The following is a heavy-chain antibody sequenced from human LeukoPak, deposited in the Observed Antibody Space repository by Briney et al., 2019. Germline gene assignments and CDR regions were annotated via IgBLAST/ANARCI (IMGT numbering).Heavy chain of an antibody. CDR1: GYTFTGYY. V-gene: IGHV1-2*02. CDR2: INPNSGGT. CDR3: ARAPMGPLEQANYYYYYMDV. J-gene: IGHJ6*03. D-gene: IGHD1/OR15-1a*01. Sequence: ASVKVSCKASGYTFTGYYMHWVRQAPGQGLEWMGWINPNSGGTNYAQKFQGRVTMTRGTSISTAYMELSRLRSDDTAVYYCARAPMGPLEQANYYYYYMDVWGKGTTVTVSS.